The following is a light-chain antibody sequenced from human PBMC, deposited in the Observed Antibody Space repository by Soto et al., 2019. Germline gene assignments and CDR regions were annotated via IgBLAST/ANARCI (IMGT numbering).Light chain of an antibody. CDR3: LKERNYPLT. CDR1: QGVRDD. Sequence: IQMTQSPSSLSASVGDRVTITCRASQGVRDDVGWYQQKPGKAPKLLIYSASTLQSGVPSRFSGSGSGTDFTLTISGLQHDDFPPYYCLKERNYPLTFGGGTKVDIK. CDR2: SAS. V-gene: IGKV1-6*01. J-gene: IGKJ4*01.